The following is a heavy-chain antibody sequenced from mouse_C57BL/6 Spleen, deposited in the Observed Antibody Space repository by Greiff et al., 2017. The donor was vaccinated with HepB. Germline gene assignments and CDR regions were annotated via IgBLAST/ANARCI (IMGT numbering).Heavy chain of an antibody. Sequence: VQLQQPGAELVKPGASVKLSCKASGYTFTSYWMQWVKQRPGQGLEWIGEIDPSDSYTNYNQKFKGKATLTVDTSSSTAYRQRSSLTSEDSAVYYCARGGMITTGYYFDYWGQGTTLTVSS. V-gene: IGHV1-50*01. CDR1: GYTFTSYW. D-gene: IGHD2-4*01. CDR3: ARGGMITTGYYFDY. CDR2: IDPSDSYT. J-gene: IGHJ2*01.